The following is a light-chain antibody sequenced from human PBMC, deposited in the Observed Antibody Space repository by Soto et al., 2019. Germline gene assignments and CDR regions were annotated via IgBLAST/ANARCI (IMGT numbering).Light chain of an antibody. J-gene: IGLJ3*02. CDR1: SVGSKT. CDR2: DDS. Sequence: SYELTQPPSVSVAPGQTARFTCGGDSVGSKTVHWYRQRPGQAPVLVVHDDSDRPSGIPKRFSGSNSGNTATLTISRVEAGDEADYYCQVWDSTSDEMVFGGGTKLTVL. V-gene: IGLV3-21*02. CDR3: QVWDSTSDEMV.